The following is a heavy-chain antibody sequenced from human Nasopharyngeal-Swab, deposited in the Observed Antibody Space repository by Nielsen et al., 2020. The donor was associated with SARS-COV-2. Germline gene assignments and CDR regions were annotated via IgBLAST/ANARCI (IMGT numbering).Heavy chain of an antibody. V-gene: IGHV1-8*01. CDR2: MNPHIGNT. D-gene: IGHD1-26*01. J-gene: IGHJ2*01. Sequence: ASVKVSCKASGYTFTSHDINWVRQATGQGLEWMGRMNPHIGNTGYAQKFQGRVTMTRNTSISTAYMELNSLRSEDTAVYYCARGVGGYFDLWGRGTLVTVSS. CDR1: GYTFTSHD. CDR3: ARGVGGYFDL.